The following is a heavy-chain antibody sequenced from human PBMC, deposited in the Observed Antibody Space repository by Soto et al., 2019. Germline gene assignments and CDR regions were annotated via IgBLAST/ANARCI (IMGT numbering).Heavy chain of an antibody. D-gene: IGHD3-10*02. Sequence: QVQLVQSGPEVKKPGSSVKVSCKDSGGLFSSFAISWVRQAPGQGLEWLGGIIPVFGTTNYAEKFQDRVTITADEWSNTAYMEPTRPRSGDTAVYYCGRRGGPYVWFNEFWGAGTLVTVSS. CDR1: GGLFSSFA. CDR2: IIPVFGTT. V-gene: IGHV1-69*01. CDR3: GRRGGPYVWFNEF. J-gene: IGHJ4*02.